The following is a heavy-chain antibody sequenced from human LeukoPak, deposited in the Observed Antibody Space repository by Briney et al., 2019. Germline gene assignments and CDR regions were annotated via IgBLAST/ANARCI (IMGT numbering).Heavy chain of an antibody. CDR1: GGSFSGYY. V-gene: IGHV4-34*01. J-gene: IGHJ6*03. D-gene: IGHD2-2*02. Sequence: SETLSLTCAVYGGSFSGYYWSWIRQPPGKGLEWIGEINHSGSTNYNPSLKSRVTISVDTSKNQFSLKLSSVTAADTAVYYCARASSTSCYRGVCITGTLDYMDVWGKGTTVTVSS. CDR3: ARASSTSCYRGVCITGTLDYMDV. CDR2: INHSGST.